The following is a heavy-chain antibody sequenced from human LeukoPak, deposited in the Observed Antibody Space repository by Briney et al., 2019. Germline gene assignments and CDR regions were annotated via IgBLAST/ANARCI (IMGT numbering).Heavy chain of an antibody. CDR3: ARLDCTGDGCYNH. J-gene: IGHJ4*02. D-gene: IGHD2-8*02. V-gene: IGHV4-38-2*01. CDR1: GSSISSGYF. Sequence: SETLSLTCAVSGSSISSGYFWGWIRQPPGKGLEWVGSISHSGSTFYNPSLKSRVTISTDTSKNQFFLKLTSVTAADTAVYYCARLDCTGDGCYNHWGQGTLVTVTS. CDR2: ISHSGST.